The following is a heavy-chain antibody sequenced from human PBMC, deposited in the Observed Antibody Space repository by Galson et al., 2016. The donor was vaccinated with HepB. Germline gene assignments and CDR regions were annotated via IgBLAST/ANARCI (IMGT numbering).Heavy chain of an antibody. CDR2: ITTYNGKT. J-gene: IGHJ5*02. CDR1: GYTFTSYT. Sequence: SVKVSCKASGYTFTSYTINWVRQAPGQGLEWMGWITTYNGKTNYAQNFQGRVTMTADTSTRTAYMALKSLTSDDAAVYYCSRGSGPKHEYVRWIDPWGQGTLVTVSS. V-gene: IGHV1-18*01. D-gene: IGHD3-16*01. CDR3: SRGSGPKHEYVRWIDP.